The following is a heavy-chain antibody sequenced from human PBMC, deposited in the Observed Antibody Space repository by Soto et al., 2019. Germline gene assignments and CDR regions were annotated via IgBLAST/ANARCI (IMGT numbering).Heavy chain of an antibody. J-gene: IGHJ4*02. Sequence: GGSLRLSCAASGFTFSSHVMTWVRQGTGRGLEWVSTISSGGSTYYADSVKGRFTISRDNSRNTLYLQMNSLRAEDTAVYYCAKDWSYYFDYWGQGTLVTVSS. D-gene: IGHD1-26*01. CDR3: AKDWSYYFDY. CDR1: GFTFSSHV. V-gene: IGHV3-23*01. CDR2: ISSGGST.